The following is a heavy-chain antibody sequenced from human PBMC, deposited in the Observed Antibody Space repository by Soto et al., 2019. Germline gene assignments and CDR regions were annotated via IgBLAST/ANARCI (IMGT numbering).Heavy chain of an antibody. CDR1: GGSISSSSYY. Sequence: QLQLQESGPGLVKPSETLSLTCTVSGGSISSSSYYWGWIRQPPGKGLEWIGSIYYSGSTYYNPSLKSRVTISVDTSKNQFSLKLSSVTAADTAVYYCAKVLRYWNDVYGHFAGNWFDPWGQGTLVTVSS. D-gene: IGHD1-1*01. J-gene: IGHJ5*02. CDR3: AKVLRYWNDVYGHFAGNWFDP. V-gene: IGHV4-39*01. CDR2: IYYSGST.